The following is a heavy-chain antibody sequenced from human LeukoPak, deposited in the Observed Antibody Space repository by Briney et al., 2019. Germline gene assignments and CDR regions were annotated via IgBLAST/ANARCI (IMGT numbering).Heavy chain of an antibody. J-gene: IGHJ4*02. CDR1: GYTFTGYY. CDR2: INPNSGGT. V-gene: IGHV1-2*06. Sequence: ASVRVSCKASGYTFTGYYMHWVRQAPGQGLEWMGRINPNSGGTNYAQKFQGRVTMTRGTSISTAYMELSRLRSDDTAVYYCARAYYYYDSQFDYWGQGTLVTVSS. D-gene: IGHD3-22*01. CDR3: ARAYYYYDSQFDY.